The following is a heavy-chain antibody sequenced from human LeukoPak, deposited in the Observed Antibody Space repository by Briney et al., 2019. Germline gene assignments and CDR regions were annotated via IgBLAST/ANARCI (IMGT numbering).Heavy chain of an antibody. Sequence: GGSLRLSCAASGFTFSTYWMSWVRQAPGKGLEWVTNIHPDGNEKYYVDSVKGRFTISRDSVKNSLYLQMNSLRVEDTAVYYCARGDDFSGDYWGQGTLVTVSS. CDR2: IHPDGNEK. J-gene: IGHJ4*02. D-gene: IGHD3/OR15-3a*01. V-gene: IGHV3-7*04. CDR1: GFTFSTYW. CDR3: ARGDDFSGDY.